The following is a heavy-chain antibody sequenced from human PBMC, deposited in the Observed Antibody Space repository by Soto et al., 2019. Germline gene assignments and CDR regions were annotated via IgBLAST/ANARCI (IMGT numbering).Heavy chain of an antibody. CDR1: VTTLTALG. V-gene: IGHV1-18*01. J-gene: IGHJ5*02. D-gene: IGHD3-3*01. Sequence: QVQLVQSGAEVKKPGASVKVSCKAFVTTLTALGTSGLGRAPGQGLRGWGGSSANNGNTNYARKLQGRVTMTTDTSTSTAYMELRSLRSDDTAVYYCARDGETYYDFWSGYYTYNWFDPWGQGTLVTVSS. CDR2: SSANNGNT. CDR3: ARDGETYYDFWSGYYTYNWFDP.